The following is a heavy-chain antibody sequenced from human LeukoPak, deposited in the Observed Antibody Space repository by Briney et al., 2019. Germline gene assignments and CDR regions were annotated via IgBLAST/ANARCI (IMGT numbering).Heavy chain of an antibody. V-gene: IGHV3-7*01. J-gene: IGHJ4*02. D-gene: IGHD5-12*01. CDR2: IKQDGSEK. CDR1: GFIFRTYW. Sequence: GGSLRLSCAASGFIFRTYWMSWVRQAPGKGLEWVANIKQDGSEKYYVDSVKGRFTISRDNAKNSLYLQMNSLRAEDTAVYYCVRVAGWGYDYNFGYWGQGALVAVSS. CDR3: VRVAGWGYDYNFGY.